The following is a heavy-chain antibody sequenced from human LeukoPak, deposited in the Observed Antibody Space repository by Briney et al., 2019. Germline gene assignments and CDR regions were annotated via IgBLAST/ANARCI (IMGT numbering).Heavy chain of an antibody. Sequence: PGGSLRLSCAASGFSFSSYWMTWVRQVPGKGLEWVANIKPDGSGKHYVDSVKGRFTISRDNAKSSLYLQMDSLRAEDTAVYYCARVAFRSSSYISGIDYWGQGTLVTVSS. D-gene: IGHD6-6*01. CDR1: GFSFSSYW. J-gene: IGHJ4*02. V-gene: IGHV3-7*03. CDR2: IKPDGSGK. CDR3: ARVAFRSSSYISGIDY.